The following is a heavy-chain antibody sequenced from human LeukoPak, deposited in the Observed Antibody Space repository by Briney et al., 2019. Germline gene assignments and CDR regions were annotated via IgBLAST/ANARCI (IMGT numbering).Heavy chain of an antibody. J-gene: IGHJ4*02. CDR1: GYSFTSYW. D-gene: IGHD3-10*01. Sequence: KFGESLKISCKGSGYSFTSYWIGWVRQMPGKGLEWMGIIYPGDSDTRYSPSFQGQVTTSADKSISTAYLQWSSLKASDTAMYYCATPGGGSGSYTNSFDYWGQGTLVTVSS. CDR3: ATPGGGSGSYTNSFDY. V-gene: IGHV5-51*01. CDR2: IYPGDSDT.